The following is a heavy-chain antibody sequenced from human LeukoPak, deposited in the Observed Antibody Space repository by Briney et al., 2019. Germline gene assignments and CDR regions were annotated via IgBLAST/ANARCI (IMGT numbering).Heavy chain of an antibody. CDR2: MNPNSGNT. CDR3: ARGPTGTGDFDY. CDR1: GYTFTSYD. D-gene: IGHD3-10*01. Sequence: ASVKVSCKASGYTFTSYDINWVRQATGQGLEWMGWMNPNSGNTGYAQKFQGRVTITRNTSISTAYMELSSLRSEDTAVYYCARGPTGTGDFDYWAREPWSPSPQ. V-gene: IGHV1-8*03. J-gene: IGHJ4*02.